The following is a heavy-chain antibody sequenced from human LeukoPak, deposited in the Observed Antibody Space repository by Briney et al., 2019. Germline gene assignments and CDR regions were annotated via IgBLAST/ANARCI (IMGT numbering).Heavy chain of an antibody. V-gene: IGHV1-2*06. CDR3: ARVRGGSGSYYGYYFDY. CDR2: INPNSGGT. CDR1: GYTFTGYY. D-gene: IGHD3-10*01. J-gene: IGHJ4*02. Sequence: GASVKVSCEASGYTFTGYYMHWVRQAPGQGLEWMGRINPNSGGTNYAQKFQGRVTMTRDTSISTAYMELSRLRSDDTAVYYCARVRGGSGSYYGYYFDYWGQGTLVTVSS.